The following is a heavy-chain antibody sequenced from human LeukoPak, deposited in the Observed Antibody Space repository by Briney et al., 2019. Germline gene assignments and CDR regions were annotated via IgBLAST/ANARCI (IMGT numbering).Heavy chain of an antibody. CDR1: GFTFDDYA. Sequence: RTGGSLRLSCAASGFTFDDYAMHWVRQAPGKGLEWVSGISWNSGSIGYADSVKGRFTISRDNAKNSLYLQMNSLRAEDTALYYCAKDIGSGSYYLHYGMDVWGKGTTVTVSS. CDR3: AKDIGSGSYYLHYGMDV. V-gene: IGHV3-9*01. J-gene: IGHJ6*04. CDR2: ISWNSGSI. D-gene: IGHD3-10*01.